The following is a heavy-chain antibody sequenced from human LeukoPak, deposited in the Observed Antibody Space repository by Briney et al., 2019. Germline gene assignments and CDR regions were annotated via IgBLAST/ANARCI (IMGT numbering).Heavy chain of an antibody. J-gene: IGHJ4*02. CDR3: ARHPAHYYDSSGYYVFDY. Sequence: SETLSLTCTVSGGSISSSSYYWGWIRQPPGKGLEWIGSIYYSGSTYYNPSLKSRVTISVDTSKNQFSLKLSSVTAADTAVYYRARHPAHYYDSSGYYVFDYWGQGTLVTVSS. CDR1: GGSISSSSYY. CDR2: IYYSGST. D-gene: IGHD3-22*01. V-gene: IGHV4-39*01.